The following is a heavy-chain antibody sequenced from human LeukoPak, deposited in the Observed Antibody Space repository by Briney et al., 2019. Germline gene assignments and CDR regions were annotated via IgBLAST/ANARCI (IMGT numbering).Heavy chain of an antibody. CDR3: ASSVVNGY. Sequence: GGSLRLSCAASGFTFSTYSMNWVRQAPGKGLEWVSSISSSSDYVYYADSVKGRFTISRDNAKNSLYLQMNSLRVEDTAVYYCASSVVNGYWGQGTLVTVSS. CDR2: ISSSSDYV. CDR1: GFTFSTYS. D-gene: IGHD4-23*01. J-gene: IGHJ4*02. V-gene: IGHV3-21*01.